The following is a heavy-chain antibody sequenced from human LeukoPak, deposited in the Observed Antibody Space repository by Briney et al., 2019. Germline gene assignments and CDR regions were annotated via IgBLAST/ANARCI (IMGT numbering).Heavy chain of an antibody. CDR1: GGTFSSYA. CDR3: ARELRAHDAFDI. J-gene: IGHJ3*02. V-gene: IGHV1-69*01. Sequence: SVKVSCKASGGTFSSYAVSWVRQAPGQGLEWMGGIIPIFGTANYAQKFQGRVTITADESTSTAYMELSSLRSEDTAVYYCARELRAHDAFDIWGQGTMVTVSS. CDR2: IIPIFGTA.